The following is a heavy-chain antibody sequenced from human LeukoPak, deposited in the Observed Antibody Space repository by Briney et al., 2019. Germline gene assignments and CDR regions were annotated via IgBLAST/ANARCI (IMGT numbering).Heavy chain of an antibody. CDR3: ARGGLSTVYWNFDL. J-gene: IGHJ2*01. CDR1: GGSISSYY. D-gene: IGHD4-17*01. CDR2: IYYSGST. V-gene: IGHV4-39*01. Sequence: SETLSLTCTVSGGSISSYYWGWIRQPPGKGLEWIGSIYYSGSTYYNPSLKSRVTISVDTSKNQFSLKLNSVTAADTAVYYCARGGLSTVYWNFDLWGRGTLVTVSS.